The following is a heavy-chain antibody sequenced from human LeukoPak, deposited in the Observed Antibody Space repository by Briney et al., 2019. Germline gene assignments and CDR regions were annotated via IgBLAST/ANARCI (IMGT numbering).Heavy chain of an antibody. V-gene: IGHV1-69*04. CDR3: ARDRQTYYYDSSGYYLDY. CDR1: GGTFSSYA. J-gene: IGHJ4*02. D-gene: IGHD3-22*01. CDR2: IIPILGIA. Sequence: ASVKVSCKASGGTFSSYAIGWVRQAPGQGLEWMGRIIPILGIANYAQKFQGRVTITADKSTSTAYMELSSLRSEDTAVYYCARDRQTYYYDSSGYYLDYWGQGTLVTVSS.